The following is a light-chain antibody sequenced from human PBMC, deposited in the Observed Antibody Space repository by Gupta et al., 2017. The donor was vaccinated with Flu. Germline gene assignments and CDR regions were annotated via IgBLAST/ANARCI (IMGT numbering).Light chain of an antibody. V-gene: IGLV1-44*01. J-gene: IGLJ1*01. Sequence: SNSNIGSKAVSGYQQCPRTAPKLLIYRNDQRPSGVPDRFSGSKSGTAASLAIRLQSEDEADDYCASWDNSLIGRYVFGTGTKVAVL. CDR3: ASWDNSLIGRYV. CDR1: NSNIGSKA. CDR2: RND.